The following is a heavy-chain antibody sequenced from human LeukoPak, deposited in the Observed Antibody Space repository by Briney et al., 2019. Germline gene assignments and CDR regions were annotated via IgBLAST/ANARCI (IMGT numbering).Heavy chain of an antibody. CDR3: AMHCGGDCYSGYIDY. D-gene: IGHD2-21*02. Sequence: SVKVSCMASGGTFSSYAISWVRQAPGQGLEWMGRIIPILGIANYAQKFQGRVTITADKSTSTAYMELSSLRSEDTAVYYCAMHCGGDCYSGYIDYWGQGTLVTVSS. V-gene: IGHV1-69*04. J-gene: IGHJ4*02. CDR1: GGTFSSYA. CDR2: IIPILGIA.